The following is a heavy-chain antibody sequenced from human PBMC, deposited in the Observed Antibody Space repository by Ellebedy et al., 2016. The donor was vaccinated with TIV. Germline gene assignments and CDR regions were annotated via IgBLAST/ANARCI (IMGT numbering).Heavy chain of an antibody. J-gene: IGHJ5*02. CDR2: ISGSGGST. CDR3: AKDIYYDSSRYDNWFDP. D-gene: IGHD3-22*01. V-gene: IGHV3-23*01. CDR1: GFTFSSYA. Sequence: GESLKISCAASGFTFSSYAMSWVRQAPGKGLEWVSAISGSGGSTYYADSVKGRFTISRDNSKNTLYLQMNSLRAEDTAVYYCAKDIYYDSSRYDNWFDPWGQGTLVTVSS.